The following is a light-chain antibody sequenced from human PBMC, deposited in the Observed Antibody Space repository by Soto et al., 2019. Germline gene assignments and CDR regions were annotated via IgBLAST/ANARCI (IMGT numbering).Light chain of an antibody. CDR2: DVS. CDR1: SNDIGTSNF. CDR3: CSYAGSDTWV. J-gene: IGLJ3*02. V-gene: IGLV2-11*01. Sequence: QSALAQPRSVSGSHGQTATISCTGTSNDIGTSNFISWYQQLPDKAPKLLIYDVSDRPSGSPDRFYGSNSGNSASLTISGLHAEYEANYFCCSYAGSDTWVFGGGTKLTVL.